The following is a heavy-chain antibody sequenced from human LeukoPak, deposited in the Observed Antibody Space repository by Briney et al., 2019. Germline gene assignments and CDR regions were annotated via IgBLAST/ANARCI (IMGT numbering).Heavy chain of an antibody. CDR3: ARGNILSGYCFDF. Sequence: SETLSLTSAVYGGSITGYYWSWIRQPPGKGLEWVGEIHYTGATSYNPSLKRRATISIDTSKNQVSLKLRSVTAADTAVDYCARGNILSGYCFDFWGQGALVTVSS. CDR1: GGSITGYY. D-gene: IGHD3-9*01. CDR2: IHYTGAT. V-gene: IGHV4-34*01. J-gene: IGHJ4*02.